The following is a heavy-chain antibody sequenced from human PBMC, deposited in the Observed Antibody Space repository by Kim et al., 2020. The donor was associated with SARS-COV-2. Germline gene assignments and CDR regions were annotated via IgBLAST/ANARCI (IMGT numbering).Heavy chain of an antibody. CDR1: GFGFGDYA. J-gene: IGHJ4*01. CDR2: IRSSFGRG. V-gene: IGHV3-49*04. D-gene: IGHD6-19*01. Sequence: GGSLRLSCAASGFGFGDYAMSWVRQAPGKGLEWLASIRSSFGRGKEEYAGSGKFTFTSSNHEYTLYVQLKLESVKTEDTADYDKAAAVACQYF. CDR3: AAAVACQYF.